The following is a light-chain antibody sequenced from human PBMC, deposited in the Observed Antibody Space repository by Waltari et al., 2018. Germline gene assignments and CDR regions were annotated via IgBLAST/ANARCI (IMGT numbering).Light chain of an antibody. CDR1: QSVSSS. Sequence: EIVLTQSPGTLSLSPGERAPLSCRASQSVSSSLAWYQQKPGQALRPLIYGTSSRATGIPHRFSGSGSGTDFTLTISRLEPEDFAVYYCQQYAYLITFGQGTRLEIK. CDR3: QQYAYLIT. J-gene: IGKJ5*01. V-gene: IGKV3-20*01. CDR2: GTS.